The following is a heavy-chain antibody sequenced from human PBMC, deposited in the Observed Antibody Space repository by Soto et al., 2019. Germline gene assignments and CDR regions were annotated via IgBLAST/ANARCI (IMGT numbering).Heavy chain of an antibody. D-gene: IGHD3-10*01. J-gene: IGHJ4*02. CDR2: IYYSGST. CDR1: GGSVSSGSYY. Sequence: SETLSLTCTVSGGSVSSGSYYWSWIRQPPGKGLEWIGYIYYSGSTNYNPSLKSRVTISVDTSKNQFSLKLSSVTAADTVVYYCARTLLWFGELWDYWGQGTLVTVSS. V-gene: IGHV4-61*01. CDR3: ARTLLWFGELWDY.